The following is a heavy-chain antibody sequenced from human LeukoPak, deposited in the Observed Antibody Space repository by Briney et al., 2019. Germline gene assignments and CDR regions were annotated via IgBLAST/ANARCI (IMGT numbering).Heavy chain of an antibody. J-gene: IGHJ4*02. CDR2: IYSGGST. CDR3: ARHSLTYYYDNSGYYGPGDY. CDR1: GFTVSSNY. Sequence: GGSLRLSCAASGFTVSSNYMSWVRQAPGKGLEWVSVIYSGGSTYYADSVKGRFTISRDNSKNTLYLQMNSLRAEDTAVYYCARHSLTYYYDNSGYYGPGDYWGQGTLVTVSS. D-gene: IGHD3-22*01. V-gene: IGHV3-53*01.